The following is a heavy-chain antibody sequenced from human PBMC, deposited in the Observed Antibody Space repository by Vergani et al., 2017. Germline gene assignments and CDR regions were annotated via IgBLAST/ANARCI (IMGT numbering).Heavy chain of an antibody. CDR3: AKDRVGATRFGAFDI. D-gene: IGHD1-26*01. CDR1: GFTFSSYA. V-gene: IGHV3-23*01. CDR2: ISGSGGST. J-gene: IGHJ3*02. Sequence: EVQLLESGGGLVQPGGSLRLSCAASGFTFSSYAMSWVRQAPGKGLEWVSAISGSGGSTYYADSVKGRFTSSRDNAKNTLYLQMNSLRAEDTAVCYCAKDRVGATRFGAFDIWGQGTMVTVSS.